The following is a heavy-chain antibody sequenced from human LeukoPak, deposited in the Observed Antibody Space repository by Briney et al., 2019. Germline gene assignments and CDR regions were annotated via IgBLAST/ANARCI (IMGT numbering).Heavy chain of an antibody. Sequence: SETLSLTCTVSGGSISSYYWSWIRQPPGKGLEWIGYIYYSGSTNYKSSLKSRVTISIDTSKNQFSLKLSSVTAADTAVYYCARLTGYSSESWFDPWGQGALVTVSS. CDR1: GGSISSYY. CDR2: IYYSGST. D-gene: IGHD3-9*01. J-gene: IGHJ5*02. CDR3: ARLTGYSSESWFDP. V-gene: IGHV4-59*01.